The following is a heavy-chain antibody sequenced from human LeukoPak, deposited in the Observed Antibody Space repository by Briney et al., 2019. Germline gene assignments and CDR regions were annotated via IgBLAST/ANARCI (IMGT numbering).Heavy chain of an antibody. CDR1: GFTFNRYW. D-gene: IGHD6-6*01. V-gene: IGHV3-7*01. Sequence: GGFLRLSCAASGFTFNRYWMSWVRQAPGEGLQWVANVNEDGGEKYYVDSVKGRFTMSRDNAKSSLYLQMNSLRDEDTAVYYCVRDRQGSSSTELDYWGQGTLVTVSS. CDR3: VRDRQGSSSTELDY. J-gene: IGHJ4*02. CDR2: VNEDGGEK.